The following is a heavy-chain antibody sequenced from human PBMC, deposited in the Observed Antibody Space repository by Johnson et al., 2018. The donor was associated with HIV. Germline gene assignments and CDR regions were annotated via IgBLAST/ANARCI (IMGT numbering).Heavy chain of an antibody. CDR3: AREAATTFWGWDAFDI. D-gene: IGHD3-10*02. J-gene: IGHJ3*02. CDR1: GFTFNDYG. CDR2: ISYDGTNE. V-gene: IGHV3-30-3*01. Sequence: VQLVESGGGVVQPGRSLRLSCAASGFTFNDYGMHWVRQAPGKGLEWVAVISYDGTNEYYADSVKGRFTISRDNSKNTLYLQMNSLRAEDTAVYYCAREAATTFWGWDAFDIWGQGTMVTVSS.